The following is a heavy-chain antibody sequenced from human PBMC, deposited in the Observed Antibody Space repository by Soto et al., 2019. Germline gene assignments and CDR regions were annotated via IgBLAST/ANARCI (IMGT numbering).Heavy chain of an antibody. J-gene: IGHJ5*02. CDR3: ARDNSQNYWNAAARSLFYP. Sequence: ASVKVSCEASGFSFSDSFMDWVRQAPGQRLDWIGIIDPSGDSRNYAQKFQGRVTITRDTSTSTVYMDLSSLRYEDTAVYYCARDNSQNYWNAAARSLFYPRTQRTPVTGSA. D-gene: IGHD1-1*01. V-gene: IGHV1-46*01. CDR2: IDPSGDSR. CDR1: GFSFSDSF.